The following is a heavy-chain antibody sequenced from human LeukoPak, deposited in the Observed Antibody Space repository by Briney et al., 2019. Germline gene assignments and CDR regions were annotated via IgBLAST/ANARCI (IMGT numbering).Heavy chain of an antibody. CDR1: GNTFTGYY. J-gene: IGHJ4*02. D-gene: IGHD2-15*01. V-gene: IGHV1-2*02. CDR2: INPNSGGT. CDR3: ARRPQYCRGGACDY. Sequence: ASVKVSCKASGNTFTGYYMHWVRQAAGQGLEWMGWINPNSGGTNYAQKFQGRVTMTRDTSISSAYMELSRRISDDTAVDYCARRPQYCRGGACDYWGQGTLVTVSS.